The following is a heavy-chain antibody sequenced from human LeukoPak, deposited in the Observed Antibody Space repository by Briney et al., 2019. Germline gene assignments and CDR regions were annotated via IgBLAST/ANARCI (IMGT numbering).Heavy chain of an antibody. CDR2: IIPIFATA. CDR1: GGTFRSYA. J-gene: IGHJ4*02. V-gene: IGHV1-69*13. D-gene: IGHD2-2*01. CDR3: AREDDCTSTKCPLSY. Sequence: SVKVSCKASGGTFRSYAINWVRQAPGQGLEWKGGIIPIFATANYAQKFQGRVTITADESTSTAYMELNSLRSEDTAVYYCAREDDCTSTKCPLSYWGQGTQVTVSS.